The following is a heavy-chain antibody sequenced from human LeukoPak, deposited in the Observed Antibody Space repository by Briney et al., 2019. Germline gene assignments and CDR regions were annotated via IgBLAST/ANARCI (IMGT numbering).Heavy chain of an antibody. V-gene: IGHV4-34*01. J-gene: IGHJ6*02. CDR2: INHSGST. D-gene: IGHD1-1*01. CDR3: ARQSGNHYAMDV. Sequence: SSETLSLTCAVYGGSFSGYYWSWIRQPPGKGLEWIGEINHSGSTNYNPSLKSRVTISVDTSKNQFSLKLSSVTAADTAVYYCARQSGNHYAMDVWGQGTTVIVSS. CDR1: GGSFSGYY.